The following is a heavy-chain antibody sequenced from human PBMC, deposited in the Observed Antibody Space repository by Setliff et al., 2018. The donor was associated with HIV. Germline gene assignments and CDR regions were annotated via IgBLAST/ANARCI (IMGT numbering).Heavy chain of an antibody. Sequence: ASVKVSCKTSGYTLTSYGITWVRQAPGQGLEWMGWISAYNGNTDYAQKFQDRVAMTTDTSTSTAYMELRSLRSDDTALYYCAGKYYDILTGYYAADYWGQGTLVTVSS. CDR3: AGKYYDILTGYYAADY. CDR2: ISAYNGNT. V-gene: IGHV1-18*01. CDR1: GYTLTSYG. D-gene: IGHD3-9*01. J-gene: IGHJ4*02.